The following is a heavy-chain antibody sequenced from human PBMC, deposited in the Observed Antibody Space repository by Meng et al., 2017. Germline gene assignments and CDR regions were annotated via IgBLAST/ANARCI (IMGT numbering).Heavy chain of an antibody. D-gene: IGHD4-23*01. CDR2: INWNGGST. CDR1: GFTFDDYG. Sequence: GGSLRLSCAASGFTFDDYGMSWVRQAPGKGLEWVSGINWNGGSTGYADSVKGRFTISRDSAKNSLYLQMNSLRAEDTALYYCARDLRFFGGRAFDIWGQGTMVTVSS. J-gene: IGHJ3*02. V-gene: IGHV3-20*04. CDR3: ARDLRFFGGRAFDI.